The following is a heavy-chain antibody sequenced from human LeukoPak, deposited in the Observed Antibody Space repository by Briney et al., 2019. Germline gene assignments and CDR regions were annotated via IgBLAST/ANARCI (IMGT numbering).Heavy chain of an antibody. CDR2: IHNSGRT. CDR1: GASISTYY. D-gene: IGHD3-22*01. J-gene: IGHJ4*02. V-gene: IGHV4-59*12. Sequence: SETLSLTCTLSGASISTYYWSWIRQPPGKGLEWLAYIHNSGRTNYNPSLKSRLTISLDTSKNHSSLNLTSMTAADTALYFCARGYYDRSGYYYFDYWGQGTLVTVSS. CDR3: ARGYYDRSGYYYFDY.